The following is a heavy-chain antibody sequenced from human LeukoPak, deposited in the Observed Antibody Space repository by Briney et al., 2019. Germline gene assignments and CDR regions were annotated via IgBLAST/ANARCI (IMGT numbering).Heavy chain of an antibody. Sequence: PGRSLRLSCAASGFTFSSYGMHWVRQAPGKGLEWVAVISYDGSNKYYADSVKGRFTISRDNSKNTLYLQMNSLRAEDTAVYYCAKGLAYCGGDCYSNFQRWGQGTLVTVSS. D-gene: IGHD2-21*02. J-gene: IGHJ1*01. CDR2: ISYDGSNK. V-gene: IGHV3-30*18. CDR1: GFTFSSYG. CDR3: AKGLAYCGGDCYSNFQR.